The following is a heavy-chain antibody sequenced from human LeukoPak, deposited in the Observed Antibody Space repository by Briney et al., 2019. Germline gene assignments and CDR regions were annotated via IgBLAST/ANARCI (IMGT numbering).Heavy chain of an antibody. D-gene: IGHD3-3*01. CDR3: ATVKRYYDFWSGYYSPYYFDY. CDR2: FDPEDGET. CDR1: GYTLTELS. Sequence: ASVKVSCKVSGYTLTELSVHWVRQAPGKGLEWMGGFDPEDGETIYAQKFQGRVTMTEGTSTDTAYMELSSLRSEDTAVYYCATVKRYYDFWSGYYSPYYFDYWGQGTLVTVSS. J-gene: IGHJ4*02. V-gene: IGHV1-24*01.